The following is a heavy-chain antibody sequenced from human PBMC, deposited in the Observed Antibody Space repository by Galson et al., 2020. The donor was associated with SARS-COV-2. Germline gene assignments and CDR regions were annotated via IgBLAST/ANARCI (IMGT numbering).Heavy chain of an antibody. V-gene: IGHV3-15*01. CDR2: TKTKTDGGTT. J-gene: IGHJ6*02. CDR3: TTMRYSSSWYFYYGMDV. CDR1: GFPFSSAY. D-gene: IGHD6-13*01. Sequence: GESLKISCAASGFPFSSAYMTWVRQAPGKGLEWVGRTKTKTDGGTTEYSVPVKGRFTISRDDSKNMLYLQMNSLKTEDTAVYYCTTMRYSSSWYFYYGMDVWGPGTTVTVSS.